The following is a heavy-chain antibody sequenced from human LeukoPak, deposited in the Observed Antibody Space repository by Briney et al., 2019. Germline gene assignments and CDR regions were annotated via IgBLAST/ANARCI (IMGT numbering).Heavy chain of an antibody. D-gene: IGHD1-26*01. CDR3: ARDRAVGATGYYYGLDV. CDR1: GFTFSSYS. J-gene: IGHJ6*02. Sequence: GGSLRLSCAASGFTFSSYSMNWVRQAPGKGLEWVSYISRSSGTVYYADSVKGRFTISRDNAENSLYLQMSSLRDEDTAVYYCARDRAVGATGYYYGLDVWGQGTTVTVSS. CDR2: ISRSSGTV. V-gene: IGHV3-48*02.